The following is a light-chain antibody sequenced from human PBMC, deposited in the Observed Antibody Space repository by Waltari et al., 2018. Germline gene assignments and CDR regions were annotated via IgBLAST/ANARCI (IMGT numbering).Light chain of an antibody. V-gene: IGLV2-14*01. CDR2: EAN. CDR1: SSDIGGYYY. J-gene: IGLJ2*01. Sequence: QSALTQPASVSGSPGQSITISCTGSSSDIGGYYYVSWYQQHPGKAPKLRIFEANNRPSGVSSRFSGSKSGNTASLTIAGLQAEDEAEYYCSSYSSSSTLYVIFGGGTKLTVL. CDR3: SSYSSSSTLYVI.